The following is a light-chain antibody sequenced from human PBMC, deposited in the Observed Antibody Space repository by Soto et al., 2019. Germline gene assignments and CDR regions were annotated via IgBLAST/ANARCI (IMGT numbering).Light chain of an antibody. CDR3: QQYGSFPCT. Sequence: EIVLTQSPGTLSLSPGERATLSCRASQSVSSSYLAWYQQKPGQAPRLLIYGASSRATGIPDRFSGSGSGTDFTLTISRLEPEDFAVYYCQQYGSFPCTFGQGTKVDIK. CDR1: QSVSSSY. J-gene: IGKJ1*01. V-gene: IGKV3-20*01. CDR2: GAS.